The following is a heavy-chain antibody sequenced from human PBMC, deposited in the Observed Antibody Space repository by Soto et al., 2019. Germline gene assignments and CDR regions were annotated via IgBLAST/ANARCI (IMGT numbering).Heavy chain of an antibody. Sequence: QVQLQESGPGLVKPSQTLSLTCTVSGGSISSGDYYWNWIRQPPGKGLEWIGYVYYSGSTYYNPSLRSRVTIPIATSKNQFSLKLTSVPAADTAVYYCARDKESSGSHYDYWGQGTLVTVSS. J-gene: IGHJ4*02. CDR1: GGSISSGDYY. V-gene: IGHV4-30-4*08. CDR3: ARDKESSGSHYDY. D-gene: IGHD3-22*01. CDR2: VYYSGST.